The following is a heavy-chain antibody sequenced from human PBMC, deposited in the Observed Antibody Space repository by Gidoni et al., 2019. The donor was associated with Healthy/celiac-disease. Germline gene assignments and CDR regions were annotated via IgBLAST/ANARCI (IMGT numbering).Heavy chain of an antibody. CDR1: GGSIRSGGYY. D-gene: IGHD2-21*02. CDR3: ARDREVTATPYGYYDL. V-gene: IGHV4-31*03. CDR2: IYYSGST. J-gene: IGHJ2*01. Sequence: QVQLQESGPGLVKPSQTLSLTCTVSGGSIRSGGYYWSLIRQHPGKGLEWIGYIYYSGSTYYNPSLKSRVTISVDTSKNQFSLKLSSVTAADTAVYYCARDREVTATPYGYYDLWGRGTLVTVSS.